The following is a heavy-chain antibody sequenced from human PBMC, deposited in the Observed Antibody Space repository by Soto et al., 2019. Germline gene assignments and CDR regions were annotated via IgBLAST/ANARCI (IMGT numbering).Heavy chain of an antibody. CDR2: IIPIFGTA. Sequence: QVQLVQSGAEVKKPGSSVKVSCKASGGTFRSYAISWMEQAPEQALEWMGGIIPIFGTANYAQKFQGRVTITADESTSTAYMELSSLRSEDTAVYYSARDDNFSGWFDPWGQGTLVTVSS. CDR3: ARDDNFSGWFDP. V-gene: IGHV1-69*12. D-gene: IGHD1-1*01. CDR1: GGTFRSYA. J-gene: IGHJ5*02.